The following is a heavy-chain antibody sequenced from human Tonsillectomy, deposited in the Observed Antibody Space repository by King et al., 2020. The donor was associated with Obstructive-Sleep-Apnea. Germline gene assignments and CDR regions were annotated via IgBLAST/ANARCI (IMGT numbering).Heavy chain of an antibody. V-gene: IGHV5-51*01. CDR1: GYTFTNYW. CDR2: IYPGDSST. J-gene: IGHJ4*02. D-gene: IGHD6-19*01. Sequence: QLVQSGAEVKKPGESLKISCKGSGYTFTNYWIGWVRHMPGKGLEWMGSIYPGDSSTRYSPSFQGQVTLSVDKSTNTAYLQWSSLEAADTAMYYCARRGWGFESWGQGTLVTVSS. CDR3: ARRGWGFES.